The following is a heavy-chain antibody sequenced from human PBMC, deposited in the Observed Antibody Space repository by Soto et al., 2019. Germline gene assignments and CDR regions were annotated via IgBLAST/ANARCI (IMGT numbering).Heavy chain of an antibody. V-gene: IGHV3-21*01. Sequence: GGSLRLSCAASGFTFSSYSMNWVRQAPGKGLEWVSSISSSSYIYYADSVKGRFTISRDNAKNSLYLQMNSLRAEDTAVYYCTREGGYCSGGSCRWFDPWGQGTLVTVSS. D-gene: IGHD2-15*01. CDR3: TREGGYCSGGSCRWFDP. CDR1: GFTFSSYS. J-gene: IGHJ5*02. CDR2: ISSSSYI.